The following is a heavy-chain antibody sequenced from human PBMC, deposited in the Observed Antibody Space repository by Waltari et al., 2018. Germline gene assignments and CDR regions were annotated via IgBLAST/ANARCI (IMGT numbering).Heavy chain of an antibody. CDR3: ARRDYCSGGSCYSYAEYFQH. V-gene: IGHV4-39*01. D-gene: IGHD2-15*01. CDR1: GGSISSSSYY. J-gene: IGHJ1*01. CDR2: IYYSGGT. Sequence: QLQLQESGPGLVKPSETLSLTCTVSGGSISSSSYYWGWIRQPPGKGLEWIGSIYYSGGTYYNPSLKSRVTISVDTSKNQFSLKLSSVTAADTAVYYCARRDYCSGGSCYSYAEYFQHWGQGTLVTVSS.